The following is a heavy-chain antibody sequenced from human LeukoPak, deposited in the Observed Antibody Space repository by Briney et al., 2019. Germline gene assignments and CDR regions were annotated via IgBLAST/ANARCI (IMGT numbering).Heavy chain of an antibody. D-gene: IGHD1-26*01. CDR2: VNRGGST. CDR1: GRSLYDYY. V-gene: IGHV4-34*01. CDR3: ARRATVYCYMDV. Sequence: SETLSLTCAVYGRSLYDYYWSWIRQSPGEGLEWIGEVNRGGSTNYNPSLKSRVTISVETSKSQFSLKLISVTAADTAVYYCARRATVYCYMDVWGEGTTVAVSS. J-gene: IGHJ6*03.